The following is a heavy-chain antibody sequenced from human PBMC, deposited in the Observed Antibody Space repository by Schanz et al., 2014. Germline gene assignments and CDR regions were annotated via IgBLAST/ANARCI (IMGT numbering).Heavy chain of an antibody. CDR2: INPYSGAT. CDR1: GYTFSTYD. Sequence: QVQLVQSGAEVKKPGASVKVSCKASGYTFSTYDINWVRQTPGQGLEWMGCINPYSGATYYAQKFQGRVTLTSDASLTTVYMEVHSLTSDDTAVFFCARDQTGTTNWFDPWGQGTLVTVSS. V-gene: IGHV1-2*02. D-gene: IGHD1-7*01. J-gene: IGHJ5*02. CDR3: ARDQTGTTNWFDP.